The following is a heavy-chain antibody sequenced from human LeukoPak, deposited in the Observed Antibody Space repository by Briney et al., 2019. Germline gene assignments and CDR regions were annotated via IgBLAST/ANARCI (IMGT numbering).Heavy chain of an antibody. CDR1: GGSINNYF. Sequence: SETLSLTCSVSGGSINNYFWNWLRQPPGRGLEWIGHVYDTGSTRYNPSLKSRVFISIDTSMNQFSLKLSSVTAADTAVYYCARRARAEADTSPDNWIDPWGQGTLVTVSS. V-gene: IGHV4-59*08. CDR2: VYDTGST. J-gene: IGHJ5*02. D-gene: IGHD6-13*01. CDR3: ARRARAEADTSPDNWIDP.